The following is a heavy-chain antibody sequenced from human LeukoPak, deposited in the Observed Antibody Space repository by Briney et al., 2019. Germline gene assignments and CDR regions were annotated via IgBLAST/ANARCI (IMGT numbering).Heavy chain of an antibody. CDR1: GYTFTGYY. D-gene: IGHD2-21*02. J-gene: IGHJ1*01. Sequence: ASVKVSCKASGYTFTGYYMHWVRQAPGQGLEWMGWINPNSGGTNYAQKFQGRVTMTRDTSISTAYMELSRLRSDDTAVNYCAREGDLGGYFQHWGQGTLVTVSS. CDR2: INPNSGGT. CDR3: AREGDLGGYFQH. V-gene: IGHV1-2*02.